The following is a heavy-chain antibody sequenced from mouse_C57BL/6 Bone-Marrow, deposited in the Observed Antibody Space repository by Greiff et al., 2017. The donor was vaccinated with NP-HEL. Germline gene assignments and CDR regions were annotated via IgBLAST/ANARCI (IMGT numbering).Heavy chain of an antibody. CDR2: INPSSGYT. D-gene: IGHD2-10*02. CDR1: GYTFTSYT. J-gene: IGHJ3*01. CDR3: ARMYGLFAY. V-gene: IGHV1-4*01. Sequence: QVQLKESGAELARPGASVKMSCKASGYTFTSYTMHWVKQRPGQGLEWIGYINPSSGYTKYNQKFKDKATLTADKSSSTAYMQLSSLTSEDSAVYYCARMYGLFAYWGQGTLVTVSA.